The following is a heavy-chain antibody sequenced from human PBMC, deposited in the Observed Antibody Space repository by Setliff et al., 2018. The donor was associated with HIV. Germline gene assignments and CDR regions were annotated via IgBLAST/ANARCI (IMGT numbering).Heavy chain of an antibody. CDR1: GFIFSKYS. CDR2: LSGSSSYW. D-gene: IGHD4-4*01. CDR3: AREIRAGNYPPYNYYMDV. Sequence: GALRLSCAASGFIFSKYSLSWVRQTPGKGLEWVSSLSGSSSYWKYADSVKGRFTISRDNAKNSLYLQMSSLRAEDTAVYYCAREIRAGNYPPYNYYMDVWGKGTTVTVSS. J-gene: IGHJ6*03. V-gene: IGHV3-21*01.